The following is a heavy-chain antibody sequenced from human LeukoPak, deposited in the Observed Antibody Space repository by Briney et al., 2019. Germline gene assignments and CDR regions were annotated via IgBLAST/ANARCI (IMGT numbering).Heavy chain of an antibody. D-gene: IGHD3-10*01. Sequence: GRSLRLSRAASGFTFSTYPIHWVRQAPGKGLEWVAVISYDGTNKYFADSVKGRFAISRDNSKSTLYLQMNRLRPEDTALYYCARGHYYASGKIDYWGQGTLVTVSP. CDR1: GFTFSTYP. CDR3: ARGHYYASGKIDY. CDR2: ISYDGTNK. V-gene: IGHV3-30*09. J-gene: IGHJ4*02.